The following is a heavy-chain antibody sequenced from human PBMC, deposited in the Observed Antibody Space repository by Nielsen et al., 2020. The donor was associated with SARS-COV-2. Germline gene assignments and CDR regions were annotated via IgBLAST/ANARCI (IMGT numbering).Heavy chain of an antibody. Sequence: GESLKISCAASGFTFSSYGMHWVRQAPGKGLEWVAVIWYDGSNKYYADSVKGRFTISRDNSKNTLYLQMNSLRAEDTAVYYCAKDRPITIFFRPRYFDYWGQGTLVTVSS. D-gene: IGHD3-9*01. CDR1: GFTFSSYG. J-gene: IGHJ4*02. CDR3: AKDRPITIFFRPRYFDY. V-gene: IGHV3-33*06. CDR2: IWYDGSNK.